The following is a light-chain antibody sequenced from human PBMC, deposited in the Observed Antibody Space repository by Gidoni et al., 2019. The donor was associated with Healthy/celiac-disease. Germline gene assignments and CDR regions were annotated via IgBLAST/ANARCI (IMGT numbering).Light chain of an antibody. J-gene: IGKJ4*01. Sequence: DIQMTQSPSSLSASVGDRVTITCRASQSISSYLNWYQQKPGKAPKLLIYAASSLQSGVPSRFSGSGSGTDFTLTISSLQPEDFATYYCQQRYSTPLTFXGXTKVEIK. CDR2: AAS. V-gene: IGKV1-39*01. CDR1: QSISSY. CDR3: QQRYSTPLT.